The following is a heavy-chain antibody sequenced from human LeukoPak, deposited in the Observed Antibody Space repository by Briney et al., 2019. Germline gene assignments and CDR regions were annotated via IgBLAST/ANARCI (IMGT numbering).Heavy chain of an antibody. J-gene: IGHJ4*02. Sequence: GGSLRLSCAASGFTVSSNYMSWVRQAPGKGLEWVSVIYSGGSTYYADSVKGRFTISRGNSKNTLYLQMNSLRAEDTAVYYCARVFCSSTSCHDYFDYWGQGTLVTVSS. D-gene: IGHD2-2*01. CDR2: IYSGGST. CDR1: GFTVSSNY. CDR3: ARVFCSSTSCHDYFDY. V-gene: IGHV3-53*01.